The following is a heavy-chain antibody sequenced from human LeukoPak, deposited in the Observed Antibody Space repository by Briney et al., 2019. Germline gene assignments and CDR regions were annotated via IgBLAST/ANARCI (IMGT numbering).Heavy chain of an antibody. J-gene: IGHJ4*02. Sequence: GGSLRLSCAASGFSFGSYEMNWVRQAPGKGLEWVSYISTGSTIHYADSVKGRFTISRDNAKKSLYLQMNSLRAEDTAVYYCVRGAHDFDHWGQGILVTVSS. V-gene: IGHV3-48*03. CDR1: GFSFGSYE. CDR3: VRGAHDFDH. CDR2: ISTGSTI.